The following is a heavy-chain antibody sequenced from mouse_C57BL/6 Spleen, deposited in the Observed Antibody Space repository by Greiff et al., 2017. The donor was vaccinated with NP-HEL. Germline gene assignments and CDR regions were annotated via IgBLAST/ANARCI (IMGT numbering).Heavy chain of an antibody. CDR2: IDPEDGET. CDR1: GFNLTDYY. CDR3: ARDGYYAMDY. D-gene: IGHD2-3*01. Sequence: EVQLQQSGAELVQPGASVKLSCTASGFNLTDYYMHWVKKRTEQGLAWIGRIDPEDGETQYAPKFQGTATITADTSSNTAYLQLSIRTSEDTAVDYCARDGYYAMDYWGQGTSVTVSS. J-gene: IGHJ4*01. V-gene: IGHV14-2*01.